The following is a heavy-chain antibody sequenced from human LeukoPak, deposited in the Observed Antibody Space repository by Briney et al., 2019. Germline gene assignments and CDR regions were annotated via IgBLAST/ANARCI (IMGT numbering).Heavy chain of an antibody. CDR1: GFTFSSYE. Sequence: GGSLRLSCAASGFTFSSYEMNWVRQAPGKGLEWVSYISSSGSTIYYADSVKGRFTISRDNAKNSLYLQMNSLRAEDTAVYYCARDPNSSSSYGDYYYYYYMDVWGKGTTVTVSS. V-gene: IGHV3-48*03. J-gene: IGHJ6*03. D-gene: IGHD6-13*01. CDR2: ISSSGSTI. CDR3: ARDPNSSSSYGDYYYYYYMDV.